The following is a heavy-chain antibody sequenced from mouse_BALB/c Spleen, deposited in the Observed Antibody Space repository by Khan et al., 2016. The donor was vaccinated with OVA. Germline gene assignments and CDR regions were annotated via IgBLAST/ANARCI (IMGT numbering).Heavy chain of an antibody. CDR2: ISYSGRT. J-gene: IGHJ2*01. D-gene: IGHD1-1*01. CDR3: ATSVTITTVVATDFDY. CDR1: GYSITSDYA. Sequence: EVKLLESGPGLVKPSQSLSLICTVTGYSITSDYAWNWIRQFPGNKLEWMGYISYSGRTSYNPSLKSRISITRDTSKNQFFLQLHSVTTEDTATYYCATSVTITTVVATDFDYWGQGTTLTVSS. V-gene: IGHV3-2*02.